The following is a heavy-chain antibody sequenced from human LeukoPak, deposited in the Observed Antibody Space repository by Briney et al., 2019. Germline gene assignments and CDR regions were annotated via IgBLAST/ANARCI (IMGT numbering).Heavy chain of an antibody. J-gene: IGHJ4*02. Sequence: PGGSLRLSCAASGFTFSSYAMSWVRQAPGNGLEWVSVIYSGGSTYYADSVKGRFTISRDNSKNTLYLQMNSLRAEDTAVYYCAGRYDSSGYYWGDWGQGTLVTVSS. CDR1: GFTFSSYA. CDR3: AGRYDSSGYYWGD. CDR2: IYSGGST. D-gene: IGHD3-22*01. V-gene: IGHV3-53*01.